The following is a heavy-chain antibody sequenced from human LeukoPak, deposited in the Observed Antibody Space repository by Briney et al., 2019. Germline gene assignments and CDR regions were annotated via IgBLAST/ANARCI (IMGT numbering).Heavy chain of an antibody. Sequence: GGSLRLSCAASGYTFSSYAMSWVRQAPGQGLEWVAAISGSGGSTYYAETVKGRFTISRDNSKITLYLQINSLRAEDTAVYYCAKDGHYDYVWWSYRYGALWEYWGQGTLVTVSS. J-gene: IGHJ4*02. V-gene: IGHV3-23*01. CDR3: AKDGHYDYVWWSYRYGALWEY. CDR2: ISGSGGST. CDR1: GYTFSSYA. D-gene: IGHD3-16*02.